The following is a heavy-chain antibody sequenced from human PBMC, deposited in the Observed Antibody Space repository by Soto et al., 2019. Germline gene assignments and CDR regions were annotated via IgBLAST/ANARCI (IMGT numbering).Heavy chain of an antibody. CDR3: ARQASYWHGGGGWFDP. V-gene: IGHV3-13*01. CDR2: IGTQHDT. J-gene: IGHJ5*02. CDR1: GFTFSAYD. Sequence: EVQLVESGGGLVQPGGSLRLSCAASGFTFSAYDMHWVRQPAGKGLEWVSTIGTQHDTYYPDSVKGRFTVSRENAKNSLYLQMNRLGTGDTAVYYCARQASYWHGGGGWFDPWGQGTLVTVSS. D-gene: IGHD2-8*02.